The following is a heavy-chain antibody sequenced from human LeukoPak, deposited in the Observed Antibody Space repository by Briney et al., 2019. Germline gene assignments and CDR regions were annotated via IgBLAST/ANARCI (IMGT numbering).Heavy chain of an antibody. V-gene: IGHV4-39*01. CDR2: IYYSGST. Sequence: SETLSLTCTVSGGSISSSSHYWGWIRQPPGKGLEWIGSIYYSGSTYYNPSLKSRVTISVDTSKNQFSLKLSSVTAADTAVYYCARQPNYDLPFDWGQGTLVTVSS. CDR1: GGSISSSSHY. D-gene: IGHD3-3*01. J-gene: IGHJ4*02. CDR3: ARQPNYDLPFD.